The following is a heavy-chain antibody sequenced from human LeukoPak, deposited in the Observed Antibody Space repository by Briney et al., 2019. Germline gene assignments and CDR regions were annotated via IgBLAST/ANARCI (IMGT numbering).Heavy chain of an antibody. CDR2: IRSTGSII. CDR1: GFTFRSYE. D-gene: IGHD4-23*01. V-gene: IGHV3-48*03. J-gene: IGHJ3*02. Sequence: PGGSLRLSCVASGFTFRSYEMNWVRQAPGKGLEWVSYIRSTGSIIFYADSVKGRFTISRDNAKNSLYLQMNSLRAEHTALYYCARVNDYGGNDDAFDIWGQGTMVTVYS. CDR3: ARVNDYGGNDDAFDI.